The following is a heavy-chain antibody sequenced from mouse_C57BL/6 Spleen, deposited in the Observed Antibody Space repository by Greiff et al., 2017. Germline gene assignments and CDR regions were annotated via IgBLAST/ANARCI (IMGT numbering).Heavy chain of an antibody. Sequence: EVQLVESGGGLVQPKGSLKLSCAASGFTFNTYAMHWVRQAPGKGLEWVARIRSKSSNYATYYADSVKDRFTISRDDSQSMLYLQMNNLKTEDTAMYYCVRDNYGSRYWYFDVWGTGTTVTVSS. CDR1: GFTFNTYA. J-gene: IGHJ1*03. D-gene: IGHD1-1*01. CDR3: VRDNYGSRYWYFDV. V-gene: IGHV10-3*01. CDR2: IRSKSSNYAT.